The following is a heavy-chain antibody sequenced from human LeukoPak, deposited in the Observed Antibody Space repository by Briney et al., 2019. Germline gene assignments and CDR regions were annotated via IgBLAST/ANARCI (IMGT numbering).Heavy chain of an antibody. CDR3: ATKQWLAPPPDS. CDR2: INTDGTVT. V-gene: IGHV3-74*01. CDR1: GFTLSKYW. Sequence: PGGSLRLSCAVSGFTLSKYWMLWVRQAPGRGRESVSRINTDGTVTTYADSVKGRFTVSRDNADKTMFLQMNSVRDEDTAVYYCATKQWLAPPPDSWGQGTPVTVSS. D-gene: IGHD6-19*01. J-gene: IGHJ4*02.